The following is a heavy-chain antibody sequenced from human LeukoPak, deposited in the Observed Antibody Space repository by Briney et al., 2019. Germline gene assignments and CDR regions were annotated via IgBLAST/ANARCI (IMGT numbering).Heavy chain of an antibody. CDR1: GDTFSSYA. D-gene: IGHD6-6*01. J-gene: IGHJ4*02. V-gene: IGHV1-69*13. Sequence: ASVKVSCKASGDTFSSYAISWVRQAPGQGLEWMGGIIPIFGTANYAQKFQGRVTITADESTSTAYMELSSLRSEDTAVYYCARGIAAREFDYWGQGTLVTVSS. CDR3: ARGIAAREFDY. CDR2: IIPIFGTA.